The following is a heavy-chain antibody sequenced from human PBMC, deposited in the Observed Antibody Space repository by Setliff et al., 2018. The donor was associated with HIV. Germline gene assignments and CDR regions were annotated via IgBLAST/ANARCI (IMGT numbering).Heavy chain of an antibody. J-gene: IGHJ4*02. V-gene: IGHV3-23*01. CDR1: GLTFTSYA. D-gene: IGHD6-19*01. CDR2: ITGSGRST. CDR3: ARDVAVASFFNY. Sequence: GSLRLSCAASGLTFTSYAMTWVRQAPGKGLEWVSGITGSGRSTYYADSVKDRFTISRDNAKNSLYLQMSSLRAEDTAVYYCARDVAVASFFNYWGQGTLVTVS.